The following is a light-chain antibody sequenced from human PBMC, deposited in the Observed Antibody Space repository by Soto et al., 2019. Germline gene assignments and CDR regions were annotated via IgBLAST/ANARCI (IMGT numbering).Light chain of an antibody. J-gene: IGLJ7*01. CDR2: VNSGGSH. CDR1: SGHSNYA. CDR3: QTWGTGSAIVV. V-gene: IGLV4-69*01. Sequence: QSVLTQSPSASASLGASVKLTCTLSSGHSNYAIAWHQQQPEKGPRYLMKVNSGGSHIKGDGIPDRVSGSSSGAERYLFISSRQSEDEADYYCQTWGTGSAIVVFGGGTQLTVL.